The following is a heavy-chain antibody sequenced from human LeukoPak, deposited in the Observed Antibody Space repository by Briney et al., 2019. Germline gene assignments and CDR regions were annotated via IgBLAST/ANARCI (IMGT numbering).Heavy chain of an antibody. J-gene: IGHJ3*02. CDR1: GYTFTSYA. CDR2: INAGNGNT. V-gene: IGHV1-3*01. Sequence: ASVKVSCTASGYTFTSYAMHWVRQAPGQRLEWMGWINAGNGNTKYSQKFQGRVTITRDTSASTAYMELSSLRSEDTAVYYCARESGHDAFDIWGQGTMVTVSS. CDR3: ARESGHDAFDI.